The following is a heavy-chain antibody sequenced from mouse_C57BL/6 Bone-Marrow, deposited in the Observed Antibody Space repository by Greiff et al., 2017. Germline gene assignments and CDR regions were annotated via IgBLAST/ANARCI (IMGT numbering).Heavy chain of an antibody. CDR2: IDPSDSET. CDR3: ARECAGSSSWYVDV. V-gene: IGHV1-52*01. Sequence: QVQLQQPGAELVRPGSSVKLSCKASGYTFTSYWMHWVKQRPIQGLEWIGNIDPSDSETQYNQKFKDKATLTVDKSSSTASMQLSSLTSEDAAVYSCARECAGSSSWYVDVWGTGTAVTVSA. CDR1: GYTFTSYW. J-gene: IGHJ1*03. D-gene: IGHD1-1*01.